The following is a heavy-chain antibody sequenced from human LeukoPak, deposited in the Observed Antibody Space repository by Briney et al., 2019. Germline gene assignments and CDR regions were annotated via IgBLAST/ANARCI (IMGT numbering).Heavy chain of an antibody. D-gene: IGHD3-3*01. CDR2: FDPNSGGT. V-gene: IGHV1-2*06. CDR3: ARGDYDFWSGYYQDY. Sequence: GASVKVPCKASGYTFTGYYMHWVRQAPGQGLEWMGRFDPNSGGTNYAQKFQGRVTMTRDTSISTAYMELSRLRSDDTAVYYCARGDYDFWSGYYQDYWGQGTLVTVSS. J-gene: IGHJ4*02. CDR1: GYTFTGYY.